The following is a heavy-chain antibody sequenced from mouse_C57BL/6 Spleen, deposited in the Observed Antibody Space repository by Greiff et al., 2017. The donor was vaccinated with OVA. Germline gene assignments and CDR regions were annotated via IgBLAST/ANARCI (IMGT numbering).Heavy chain of an antibody. CDR2: ISSGGDYI. V-gene: IGHV5-9-1*02. CDR1: GFTFSSYA. CDR3: TKDHHNYGSSYESYFDY. D-gene: IGHD1-1*01. J-gene: IGHJ2*01. Sequence: EVKLVESGEGLVKPGGSLKLSCAASGFTFSSYAMSWVRQTPEKRLEWVAYISSGGDYIYYADTVKGRFTISRDNARNTLYLQMSSLKSEDTAKYYCTKDHHNYGSSYESYFDYWGQGTTLTVSS.